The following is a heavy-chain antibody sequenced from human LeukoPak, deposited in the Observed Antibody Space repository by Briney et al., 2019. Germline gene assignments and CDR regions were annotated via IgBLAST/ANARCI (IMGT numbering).Heavy chain of an antibody. J-gene: IGHJ6*02. CDR2: IYYSGST. CDR1: GGSISSGGYY. D-gene: IGHD1-26*01. Sequence: SETLSLTCTVSGGSISSGGYYWSWIRQHPGKGLEWIGYIYYSGSTYYNPSLKSRVTISVDTSKNQFSLKLSSVTAADTAVHYCARETLGGTLLMDVWGQGTTVTVSS. CDR3: ARETLGGTLLMDV. V-gene: IGHV4-31*03.